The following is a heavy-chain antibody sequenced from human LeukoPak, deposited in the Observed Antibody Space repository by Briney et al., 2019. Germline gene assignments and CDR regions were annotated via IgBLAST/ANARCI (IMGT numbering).Heavy chain of an antibody. CDR2: IRQDGDTK. J-gene: IGHJ4*02. V-gene: IGHV3-7*03. CDR1: GFPFNAYW. CDR3: ARSLPYGTTWYGRSDF. Sequence: GGSLRLSCAASGFPFNAYWITWVRQAPGKGLEWVAHIRQDGDTKYYVDSVKGRFTISRDNAMNSLYLQMNSLRAEDTAIYYCARSLPYGTTWYGRSDFWGQGTLVTVSS. D-gene: IGHD6-13*01.